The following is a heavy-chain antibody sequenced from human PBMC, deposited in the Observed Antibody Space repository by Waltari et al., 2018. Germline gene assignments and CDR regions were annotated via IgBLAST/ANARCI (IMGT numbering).Heavy chain of an antibody. Sequence: QVQLQQWGAGLLRPSETLSLTCAVYGVSFSDYYWTWIRQSPGQGLEWIGENNLCEITNYNPSLESRGSILWDKSKIQFALRLDSVTAADTAVYYCVTGPRDKWVGRYSGEFFHHWGPGTLVTVSS. CDR1: GVSFSDYY. D-gene: IGHD3-9*01. V-gene: IGHV4-34*02. CDR3: VTGPRDKWVGRYSGEFFHH. CDR2: NNLCEIT. J-gene: IGHJ1*01.